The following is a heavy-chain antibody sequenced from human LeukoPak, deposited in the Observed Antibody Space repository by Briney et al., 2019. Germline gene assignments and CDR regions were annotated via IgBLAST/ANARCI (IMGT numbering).Heavy chain of an antibody. CDR1: EFDFSNFN. D-gene: IGHD2/OR15-2a*01. CDR3: ARERKYYYMDL. Sequence: GGSLRLSCVGSEFDFSNFNMIWVRLAPGKGPEYISHISNTASATYYIDSVRGRFTISRDNARNSLYLQMDSLRAEDTAVYYCARERKYYYMDLWGKGATVTVS. V-gene: IGHV3-48*01. CDR2: ISNTASAT. J-gene: IGHJ6*03.